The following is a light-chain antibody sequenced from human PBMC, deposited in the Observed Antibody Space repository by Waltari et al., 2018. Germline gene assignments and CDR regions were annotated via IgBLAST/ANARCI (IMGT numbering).Light chain of an antibody. CDR2: DSS. CDR1: QSVSSS. V-gene: IGKV3-11*01. CDR3: QQRSKWPWA. J-gene: IGKJ1*01. Sequence: EIVLTQSPATLSLSPGERATLSCRASQSVSSSLAWYQNKPGQAPRLLISDSSISVTCIPARFSGSGSGTDFTLTISSLEPEDFAVYYCQQRSKWPWAFGQGTKVEIK.